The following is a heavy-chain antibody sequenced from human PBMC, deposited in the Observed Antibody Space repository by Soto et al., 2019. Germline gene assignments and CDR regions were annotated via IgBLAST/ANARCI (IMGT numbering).Heavy chain of an antibody. V-gene: IGHV3-30*18. CDR1: GFTFSSYG. CDR2: ISYDGSNK. CDR3: AKDRQWLVQEKYYFDY. Sequence: PGGSLRLSCAASGFTFSSYGMHWVRQAPGKGLEWVAVISYDGSNKYYADSVKGRFTISRDNSKNTLYLQMNSLRAEDTAVYYCAKDRQWLVQEKYYFDYWGQGTLVTVSS. D-gene: IGHD6-19*01. J-gene: IGHJ4*02.